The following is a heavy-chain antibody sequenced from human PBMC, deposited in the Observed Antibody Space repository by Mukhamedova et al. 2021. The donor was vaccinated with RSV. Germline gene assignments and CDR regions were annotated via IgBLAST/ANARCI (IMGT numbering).Heavy chain of an antibody. D-gene: IGHD3-10*01. V-gene: IGHV3-23*01. CDR3: AKGGGPGRRFPRIEYYYYMDV. Sequence: APGKGLEWVSGMSGGETSTTYADSVKGRFTISRDTSKNTLYLQMNSLRAEDTAVYYCAKGGGPGRRFPRIEYYYYMDVWGKGTTVT. CDR2: MSGGETST. J-gene: IGHJ6*03.